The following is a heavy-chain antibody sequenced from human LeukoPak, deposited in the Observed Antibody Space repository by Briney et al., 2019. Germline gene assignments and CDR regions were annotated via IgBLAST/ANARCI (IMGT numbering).Heavy chain of an antibody. J-gene: IGHJ4*02. CDR2: INPSGGST. D-gene: IGHD3-22*01. V-gene: IGHV1-46*01. Sequence: GASVKVSCKASGYTFTSYYMHWVRQAPGQGLEWMGIINPSGGSTSYAQKFQGRVTITRDTSASTAYMELSSLRSEDTAVYYCARDRTSYYDSRGYTFDYWGQGTLVIVSS. CDR3: ARDRTSYYDSRGYTFDY. CDR1: GYTFTSYY.